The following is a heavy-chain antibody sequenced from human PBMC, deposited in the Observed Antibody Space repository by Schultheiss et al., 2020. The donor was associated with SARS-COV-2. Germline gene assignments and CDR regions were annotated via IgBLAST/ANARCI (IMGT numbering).Heavy chain of an antibody. CDR3: ACPTSSGHEVPDY. CDR1: GYTFTGYY. J-gene: IGHJ4*02. V-gene: IGHV1-8*02. Sequence: ASVKVSCKASGYTFTGYYMHWVRQAPGQGLEWMGWMNPNSGNTGYAQKFQGRVTMTRDTSTSTVYMELSSLRSEDTAVYYCACPTSSGHEVPDYWGQGTLVTVSS. D-gene: IGHD3-22*01. CDR2: MNPNSGNT.